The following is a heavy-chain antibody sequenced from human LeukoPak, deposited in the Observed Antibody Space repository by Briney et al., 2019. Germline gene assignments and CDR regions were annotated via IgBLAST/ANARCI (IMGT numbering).Heavy chain of an antibody. D-gene: IGHD6-13*01. CDR1: GFTFSSYS. Sequence: PGGSLRLSCAASGFTFSSYSMNWVRQAPGKGPEWVSSISSSSSYIYYADSVKGRFTISRDNAKNSLYLQMNSLRAEDTAVYYCAREADDSSSWFDYWGQGTLVTVSS. CDR3: AREADDSSSWFDY. J-gene: IGHJ4*02. V-gene: IGHV3-21*01. CDR2: ISSSSSYI.